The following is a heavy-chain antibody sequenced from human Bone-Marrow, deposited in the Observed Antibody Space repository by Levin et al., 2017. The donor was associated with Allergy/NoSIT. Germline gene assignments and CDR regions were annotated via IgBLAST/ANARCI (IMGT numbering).Heavy chain of an antibody. V-gene: IGHV4-38-2*02. CDR3: ARDVFAGSGHYQSDYYYYMDV. CDR2: INHSGTT. D-gene: IGHD3-3*01. CDR1: GFSISSGYY. Sequence: PSETLSLTCNVSGFSISSGYYWGWIRQPPGKGLEWIGSINHSGTTHFQPSLQSRVTISVDTSTNQFSLKVRSVTAADTAVYFCARDVFAGSGHYQSDYYYYMDVWGKGTTVTVSS. J-gene: IGHJ6*03.